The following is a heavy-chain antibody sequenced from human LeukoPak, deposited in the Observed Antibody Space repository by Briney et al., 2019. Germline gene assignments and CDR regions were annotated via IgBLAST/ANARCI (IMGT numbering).Heavy chain of an antibody. J-gene: IGHJ4*02. V-gene: IGHV4-4*02. Sequence: SETLSLTCAVSGGSISSSNWWSWVRQPPGKGLEWIGEIYHSGSTNYNPSLKSRVTLSLDASRSQFFLKLASVTADDSAVYFCARFRSGGWFYFDSWSQGTLVTVSS. CDR3: ARFRSGGWFYFDS. CDR2: IYHSGST. D-gene: IGHD6-19*01. CDR1: GGSISSSNW.